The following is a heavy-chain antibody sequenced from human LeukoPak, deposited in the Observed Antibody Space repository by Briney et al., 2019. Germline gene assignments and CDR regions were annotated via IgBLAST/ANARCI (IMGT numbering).Heavy chain of an antibody. V-gene: IGHV3-23*01. D-gene: IGHD3-9*01. CDR3: AKCILTGYYKGYMDV. CDR1: EFTFSSHG. J-gene: IGHJ6*03. Sequence: GGSLRLSCAASEFTFSSHGMSWVRQAPGKGLEWVSSISGSGGSTYYADSVKGRFTISRDNSKNTLYLQMNSLRAEDTAVYYCAKCILTGYYKGYMDVWGKGTTVTISS. CDR2: ISGSGGST.